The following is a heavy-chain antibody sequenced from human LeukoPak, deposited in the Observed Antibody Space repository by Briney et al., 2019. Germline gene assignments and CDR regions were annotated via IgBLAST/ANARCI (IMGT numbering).Heavy chain of an antibody. J-gene: IGHJ6*04. Sequence: ASVKVSCKASGYTFTSCGISWVRQAPGQGLEWMGWISAYNGNTNYAQKLQGRVTMTTDTSTSTAYMELRSLRSDDTAVYYCAREEGRWLVRLYYYGMDVWGKGSTVTVSS. V-gene: IGHV1-18*04. CDR3: AREEGRWLVRLYYYGMDV. CDR1: GYTFTSCG. CDR2: ISAYNGNT. D-gene: IGHD6-19*01.